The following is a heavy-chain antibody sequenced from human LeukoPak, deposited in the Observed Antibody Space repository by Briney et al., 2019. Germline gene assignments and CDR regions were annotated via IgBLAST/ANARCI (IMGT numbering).Heavy chain of an antibody. Sequence: GGSLRLSCAASGFTFSSYGMHWVRQAPGKGLEWVAVISYDGSNKYYADSVKGRFTISRDNSKNTLYLQMNSLRAEDTAVYYCAKGIRLGELSSLGQFDYWGQGTLVTVSS. D-gene: IGHD3-16*02. J-gene: IGHJ4*02. V-gene: IGHV3-30*18. CDR3: AKGIRLGELSSLGQFDY. CDR1: GFTFSSYG. CDR2: ISYDGSNK.